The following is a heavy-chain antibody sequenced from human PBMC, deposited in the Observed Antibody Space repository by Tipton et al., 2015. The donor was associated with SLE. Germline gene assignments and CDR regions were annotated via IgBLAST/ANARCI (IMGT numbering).Heavy chain of an antibody. V-gene: IGHV4-4*07. J-gene: IGHJ4*02. CDR1: GGSISGYY. Sequence: TLSLTCTVSGGSISGYYWNWIRQPAGRGLEWIGCIYPSGSTNYNPSLKSRLPMSVDTSKNQFSLKLSSVTAADTAVYYCAREAMVQGVIDYWGQGTLVTVSS. D-gene: IGHD3-10*01. CDR2: IYPSGST. CDR3: AREAMVQGVIDY.